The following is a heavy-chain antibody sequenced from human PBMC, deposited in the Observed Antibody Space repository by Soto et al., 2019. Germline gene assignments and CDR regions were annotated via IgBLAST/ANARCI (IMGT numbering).Heavy chain of an antibody. CDR3: SGIAAVTVRYYGMDV. D-gene: IGHD6-13*01. CDR1: GFTFSSYS. CDR2: ISSSSSYI. V-gene: IGHV3-21*01. J-gene: IGHJ6*02. Sequence: GGSLRLSCAASGFTFSSYSMNWVRQAPGKGLEWVSSISSSSSYIYYADSVKGRFTISRDNAKNSLYLQMNSLRAEDTAVYYCSGIAAVTVRYYGMDVLGQGTTVTVSS.